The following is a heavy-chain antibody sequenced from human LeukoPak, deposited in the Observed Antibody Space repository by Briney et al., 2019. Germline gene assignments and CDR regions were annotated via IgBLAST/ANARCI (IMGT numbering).Heavy chain of an antibody. CDR1: GGSISSYY. V-gene: IGHV4-59*08. D-gene: IGHD5-12*01. CDR2: IYYSGST. Sequence: SETLSLTCTVSGGSISSYYWSWIRQPPGKGLEWIGYIYYSGSTNYNPSLKSRVTISVDTSKNQFSLKLSSVTAAGTAVYYCARSASGYSGYAGYWGQGTLVTVSS. CDR3: ARSASGYSGYAGY. J-gene: IGHJ4*02.